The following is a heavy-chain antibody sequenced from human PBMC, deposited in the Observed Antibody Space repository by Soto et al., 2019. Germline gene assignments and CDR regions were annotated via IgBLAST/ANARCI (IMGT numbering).Heavy chain of an antibody. Sequence: SSETLSLTCTVSGASISGFYWSWIRKSAGKGLEWIGRIYATGTTDYNPSLKSRVMMSVDTSKKQFSLKLRSVTAADTAVYYCVRDGTKTLRDWFDPWGQGISVTVSS. D-gene: IGHD1-1*01. CDR1: GASISGFY. V-gene: IGHV4-4*07. J-gene: IGHJ5*02. CDR3: VRDGTKTLRDWFDP. CDR2: IYATGTT.